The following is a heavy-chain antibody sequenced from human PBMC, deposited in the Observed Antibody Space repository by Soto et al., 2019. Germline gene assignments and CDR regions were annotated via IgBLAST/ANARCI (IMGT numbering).Heavy chain of an antibody. CDR3: ARGIVVVPAADFYYYYYGMDV. CDR2: IIPIFGTA. V-gene: IGHV1-69*13. Sequence: ASVKVSCKASGGTFSSYAISWVRQAPGQGLEWMGGIIPIFGTANYAQKFQGRVTITADESTSTAYMELSSLRSEDTAVYYCARGIVVVPAADFYYYYYGMDVWGQGTTVTVSS. J-gene: IGHJ6*02. CDR1: GGTFSSYA. D-gene: IGHD2-2*01.